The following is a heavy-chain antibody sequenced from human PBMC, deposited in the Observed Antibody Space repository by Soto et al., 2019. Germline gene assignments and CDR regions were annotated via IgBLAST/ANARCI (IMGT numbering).Heavy chain of an antibody. CDR3: ARANWNRFDH. V-gene: IGHV4-30-2*01. CDR1: CGSINSGGFF. CDR2: IDHSGSE. Sequence: TPFPTRPFSCGSINSGGFFWGWVRQPPGKGLEWIGQIDHSGSEQYNPSPKSRVTLSIDTSKTQFYMSLTSVTAADTAVYYCARANWNRFDHWGLGTLVTVS. J-gene: IGHJ5*02. D-gene: IGHD1-1*01.